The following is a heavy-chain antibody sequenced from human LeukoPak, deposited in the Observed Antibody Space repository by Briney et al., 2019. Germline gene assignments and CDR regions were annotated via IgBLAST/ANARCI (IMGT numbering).Heavy chain of an antibody. J-gene: IGHJ5*02. V-gene: IGHV3-23*01. Sequence: PGGSLRLSCAASGFIFSSYSMDWVRQAPGKGLEWVSAISGSGGSTYYADSVKGRFTISRDNSKNTLYLQMNSLRAEDTAVYYCAKDPTYYYDSSGYLNWFDPWGQGTLVTVSS. CDR2: ISGSGGST. D-gene: IGHD3-22*01. CDR1: GFIFSSYS. CDR3: AKDPTYYYDSSGYLNWFDP.